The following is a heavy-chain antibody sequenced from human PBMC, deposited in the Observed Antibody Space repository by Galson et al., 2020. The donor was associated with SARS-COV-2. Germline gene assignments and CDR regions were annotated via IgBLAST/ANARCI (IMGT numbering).Heavy chain of an antibody. D-gene: IGHD2-2*02. Sequence: SETLSLTCAVYGGSFSGYYWSWIRQPPGKGLEWIGEINHSGSTNYNPSLKSRVTISVDTSKNQFSLKLSSVTAADTAVYYCARFCSSTSCYTPAFDIWGQGTMVTVSS. CDR3: ARFCSSTSCYTPAFDI. J-gene: IGHJ3*02. CDR2: INHSGST. CDR1: GGSFSGYY. V-gene: IGHV4-34*01.